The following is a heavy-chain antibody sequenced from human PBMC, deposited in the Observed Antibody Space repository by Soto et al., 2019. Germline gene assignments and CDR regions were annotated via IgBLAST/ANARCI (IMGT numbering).Heavy chain of an antibody. D-gene: IGHD5-12*01. CDR2: LNWKGDNI. Sequence: GGSLRLSCTASGFSFDRYAMHWVRQVPGRGLEWVAGLNWKGDNIAYADSVKGRFLISRDNAKNSLSLQMNSLRPEDTGLYFCAKDRYVLSWYDVALDYWGHGTPVTVSS. V-gene: IGHV3-9*01. CDR3: AKDRYVLSWYDVALDY. CDR1: GFSFDRYA. J-gene: IGHJ4*01.